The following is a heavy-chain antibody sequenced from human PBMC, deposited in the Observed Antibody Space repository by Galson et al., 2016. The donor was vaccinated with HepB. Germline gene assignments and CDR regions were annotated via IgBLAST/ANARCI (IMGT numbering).Heavy chain of an antibody. J-gene: IGHJ4*02. D-gene: IGHD1-26*01. CDR3: TPREGKRGDGG. CDR2: INGDGGSP. V-gene: IGHV3-23*01. CDR1: GFSFSHYA. Sequence: SLRLSCAASGFSFSHYAMNWVRQAPGKGLEWISGINGDGGSPRYADSVKGRFTISRDNSKDTLYLQMNSLRVEDTALYYCTPREGKRGDGGGGQGSRVTVSA.